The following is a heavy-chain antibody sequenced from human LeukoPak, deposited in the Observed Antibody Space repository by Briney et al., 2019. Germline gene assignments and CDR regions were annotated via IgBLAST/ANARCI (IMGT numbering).Heavy chain of an antibody. CDR1: GGSFSGYY. CDR3: ARGRVVGSGWSGYYYYGMDV. V-gene: IGHV4-34*01. Sequence: PSETLSLTCAVYGGSFSGYYWSWIRQPPGKGLEWIGEINHSGSTNYNPSLKSRVTISVDTSKNQFSLKLSSVTAADTAVYYCARGRVVGSGWSGYYYYGMDVWGQGTTVTVSS. CDR2: INHSGST. D-gene: IGHD6-19*01. J-gene: IGHJ6*02.